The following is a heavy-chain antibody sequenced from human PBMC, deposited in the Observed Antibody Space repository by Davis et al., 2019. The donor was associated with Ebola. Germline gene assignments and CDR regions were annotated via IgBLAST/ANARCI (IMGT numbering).Heavy chain of an antibody. CDR3: AREDYYYGMDV. V-gene: IGHV4-34*01. Sequence: SETLSLTCAVYGGSFSGYYWSWIRQPPGKGLEWIGEINHSGSTNYNPSLKSRVTISVDTSKNQFSLKLSSVTAADTAVYYCAREDYYYGMDVWGQGTTVTVSS. J-gene: IGHJ6*02. CDR1: GGSFSGYY. CDR2: INHSGST.